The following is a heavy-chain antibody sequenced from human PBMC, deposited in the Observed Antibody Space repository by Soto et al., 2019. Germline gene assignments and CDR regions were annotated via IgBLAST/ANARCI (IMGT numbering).Heavy chain of an antibody. J-gene: IGHJ5*02. Sequence: EVQLVESGGDLVQPGGSLTLSCAASGFTINRQTMNWVRQAPGKGLEWVAYISSTSNTVYDADSVEGRFTISGDNAKYAMLLQMKSLRAEDTAVYYCATCAPYCRSGTCDLWGQGKLVTVSS. CDR2: ISSTSNTV. CDR1: GFTINRQT. D-gene: IGHD2-15*01. CDR3: ATCAPYCRSGTCDL. V-gene: IGHV3-48*01.